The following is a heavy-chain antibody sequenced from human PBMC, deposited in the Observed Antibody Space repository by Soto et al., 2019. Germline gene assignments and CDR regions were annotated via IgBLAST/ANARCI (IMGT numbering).Heavy chain of an antibody. CDR1: GFTFTTSV. V-gene: IGHV3-30-3*01. D-gene: IGHD6-6*01. CDR2: ISYDGNNK. J-gene: IGHJ4*02. Sequence: GGSLRLSCAGSGFTFTTSVIHWVRQAPGKGLQWVAVISYDGNNKYYRSKWNIDYALSLKSRITFNPDISKNQFSLQLRSVTPEDTAVYYCARNFRSSFDYWGRGTLVTVSS. CDR3: ARNFRSSFDY.